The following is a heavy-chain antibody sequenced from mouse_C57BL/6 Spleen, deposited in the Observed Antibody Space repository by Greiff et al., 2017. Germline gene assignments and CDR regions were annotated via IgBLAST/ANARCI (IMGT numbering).Heavy chain of an antibody. CDR2: IHPNSGST. CDR3: ARVSDGYYYAMDY. J-gene: IGHJ4*01. CDR1: GYTFTSYW. V-gene: IGHV1-64*01. Sequence: QVQLQQPGAELVKPGASVKLSCKASGYTFTSYWMHWVKQRPGQGLEWIGMIHPNSGSTNYNEKFKSKATLTVDKSSSTAYMQLSSLTSADSAVYYCARVSDGYYYAMDYWGQGTSVTVSS. D-gene: IGHD2-3*01.